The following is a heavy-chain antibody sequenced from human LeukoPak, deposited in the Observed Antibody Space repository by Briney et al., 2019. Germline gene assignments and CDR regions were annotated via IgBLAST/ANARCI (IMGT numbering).Heavy chain of an antibody. CDR3: VKDLGRYRNNCFDY. V-gene: IGHV3-23*01. CDR2: ISGSGGGT. Sequence: GGSLRLSCAASGFTFSSYAMSWVRQAPEKGLEWVSTISGSGGGTYYADSVKGRFTISRDDSKNTLYLQMNSLRAEDTAVYYCVKDLGRYRNNCFDYWGQRPLITVSS. D-gene: IGHD1-26*01. CDR1: GFTFSSYA. J-gene: IGHJ4*02.